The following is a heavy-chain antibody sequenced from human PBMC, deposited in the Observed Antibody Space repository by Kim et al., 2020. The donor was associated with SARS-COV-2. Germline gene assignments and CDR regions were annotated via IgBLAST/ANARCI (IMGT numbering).Heavy chain of an antibody. D-gene: IGHD3-3*01. CDR1: GGSISSYY. Sequence: SETLSLTCTVSGGSISSYYWSWIRQPPGKGLEWIGYIYYSGSTNYNPSLKSRVTISVDTSKNQFSLKLSSVTAADTAVYYCARTCCRGEYYDFWSAKNYGMDVWGQGTTVTVSS. J-gene: IGHJ6*02. CDR2: IYYSGST. V-gene: IGHV4-59*01. CDR3: ARTCCRGEYYDFWSAKNYGMDV.